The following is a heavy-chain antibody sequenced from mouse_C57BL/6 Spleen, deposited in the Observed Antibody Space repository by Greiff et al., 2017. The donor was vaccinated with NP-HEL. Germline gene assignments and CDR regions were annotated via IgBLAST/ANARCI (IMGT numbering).Heavy chain of an antibody. D-gene: IGHD2-3*01. CDR3: AFDGYSPYYAMDY. CDR2: IHPSDSDT. V-gene: IGHV1-74*01. CDR1: GYTFTSYW. J-gene: IGHJ4*01. Sequence: QVQLKQPGAELVKPGASVKVSCKASGYTFTSYWMHWVKQRPGQGLEWIGRIHPSDSDTNYNQKFKGKATLTVDKSSSTAYMQLSSLTSEDSAVYYCAFDGYSPYYAMDYWGQGTSVTVSS.